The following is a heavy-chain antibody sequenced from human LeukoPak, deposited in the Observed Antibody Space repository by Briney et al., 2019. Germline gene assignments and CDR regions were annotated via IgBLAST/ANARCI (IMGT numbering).Heavy chain of an antibody. D-gene: IGHD3-16*02. CDR2: INHSGST. Sequence: SETLSLTCAVYGGSFSGYYWSWIRQPPGKGLEWIGEINHSGSTNYNPSLKSRVTISVDTSKSQFSLKLSSVTAADTAVYYCARSPARDDYVWGSYRRNNWFDPWGQGTLVTVSS. V-gene: IGHV4-34*01. CDR3: ARSPARDDYVWGSYRRNNWFDP. J-gene: IGHJ5*02. CDR1: GGSFSGYY.